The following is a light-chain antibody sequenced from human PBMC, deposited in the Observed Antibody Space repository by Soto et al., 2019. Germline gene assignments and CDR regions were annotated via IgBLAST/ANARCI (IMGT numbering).Light chain of an antibody. Sequence: QSVLTQPPSVSGTPGQKVSISCSGSASNLGGNPVNWYQHLPGATPKLLIYTNHQRPSGVPDRFSGSKSGTSASLAISGLRSEDEANFYCAAWDDSLNAVVFGGGTKLTV. J-gene: IGLJ2*01. V-gene: IGLV1-44*01. CDR3: AAWDDSLNAVV. CDR2: TNH. CDR1: ASNLGGNP.